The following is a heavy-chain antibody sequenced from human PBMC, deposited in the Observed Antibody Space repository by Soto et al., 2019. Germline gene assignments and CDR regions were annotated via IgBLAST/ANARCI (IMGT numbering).Heavy chain of an antibody. Sequence: PGGSLRLSCAASGFTFDDYAMHWVRQAPGKGLEWVSGISWNSGSIAYADSVKGRFTISRDNAKNSLYLQMDSLRAEDTAFYYCAKDSSMLPGVIGAFDIWGQGTMVTVSS. CDR1: GFTFDDYA. D-gene: IGHD3-10*01. J-gene: IGHJ3*02. CDR3: AKDSSMLPGVIGAFDI. V-gene: IGHV3-9*01. CDR2: ISWNSGSI.